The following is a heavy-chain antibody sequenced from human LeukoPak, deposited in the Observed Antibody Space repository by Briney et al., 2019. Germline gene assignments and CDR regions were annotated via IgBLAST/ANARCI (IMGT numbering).Heavy chain of an antibody. V-gene: IGHV1-24*01. CDR3: ATEGLRWLQFVY. CDR1: GYTLTELS. Sequence: ASVKVSCKVSGYTLTELSMHWVRQAPGKGPEWMGGFDPEDGETIYAQKFQGRVTMTEDTSTDTAYMEVSSLRSEDAAVYYCATEGLRWLQFVYWGQGTLVTVSS. CDR2: FDPEDGET. D-gene: IGHD5-24*01. J-gene: IGHJ4*02.